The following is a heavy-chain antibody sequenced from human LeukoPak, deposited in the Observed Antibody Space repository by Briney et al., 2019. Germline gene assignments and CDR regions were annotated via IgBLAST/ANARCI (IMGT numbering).Heavy chain of an antibody. CDR2: IRTTASGGTT. CDR3: TRYSF. J-gene: IGHJ4*02. V-gene: IGHV3-49*04. Sequence: GGSLRLSCTVSGFTFEESVINWDRQAPGKGLEWVGFIRTTASGGTTEYAASVQGRFTISRDDSKSIAYLQMNALKTEDTAIYYCTRYSFWGQGTLVTVSS. CDR1: GFTFEESV. D-gene: IGHD2-15*01.